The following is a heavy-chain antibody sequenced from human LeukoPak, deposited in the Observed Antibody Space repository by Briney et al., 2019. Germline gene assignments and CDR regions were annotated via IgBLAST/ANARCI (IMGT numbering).Heavy chain of an antibody. CDR1: GGSISSSSYY. CDR3: ASRYFDWSLDY. Sequence: SETLSLTCTVPGGSISSSSYYWGWIRQPPGKGLEWIGSIYYSGSTYYNPSLKSRVTISVDTSKNQFSLKLSSVTAADTAVYYCASRYFDWSLDYWGQGTLVTVSS. CDR2: IYYSGST. V-gene: IGHV4-39*07. D-gene: IGHD3-9*01. J-gene: IGHJ4*02.